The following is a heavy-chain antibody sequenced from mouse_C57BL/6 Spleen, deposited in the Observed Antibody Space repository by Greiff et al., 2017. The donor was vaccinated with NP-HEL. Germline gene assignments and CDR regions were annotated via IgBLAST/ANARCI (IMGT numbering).Heavy chain of an antibody. V-gene: IGHV14-4*01. CDR2: IDPENGDT. D-gene: IGHD2-1*01. Sequence: EVQLQQSGAELVRPGASVKLSCTASGFNIKDDYMHWVKQRPEQGLEWIGWIDPENGDTEYASKFQGKATITADTPSNTAYLQLSSLTSEDTAVYYCTNLLPFDYWGQGTTLTVSS. CDR3: TNLLPFDY. J-gene: IGHJ2*01. CDR1: GFNIKDDY.